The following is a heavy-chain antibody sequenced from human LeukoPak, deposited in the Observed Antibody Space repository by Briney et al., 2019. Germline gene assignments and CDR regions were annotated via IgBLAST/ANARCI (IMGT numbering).Heavy chain of an antibody. CDR3: AADNGYCSSTSCLLPIDY. CDR2: INHSGST. V-gene: IGHV4-34*01. J-gene: IGHJ4*02. Sequence: PSETLSLTCAVYGGSFSGYYWSWIRQPPGKGLEWIGEINHSGSTNYNPSLKSRVTISVDTSKNQFSLKLSSVTAADTAVYYCAADNGYCSSTSCLLPIDYWGQGTLVTVSS. CDR1: GGSFSGYY. D-gene: IGHD2-2*03.